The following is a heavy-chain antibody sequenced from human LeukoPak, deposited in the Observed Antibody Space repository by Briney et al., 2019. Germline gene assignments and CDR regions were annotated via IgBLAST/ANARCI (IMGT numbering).Heavy chain of an antibody. CDR3: AKGARYCSGGSCFDEYYFDY. CDR1: GFTFSNYA. V-gene: IGHV3-23*01. D-gene: IGHD2-15*01. CDR2: ISGSGGST. Sequence: GGSLRLSCAASGFTFSNYAMSWVRQAPGKWLEWVSGISGSGGSTYYADSVKGRFTISRDNSKNTLYLQMNSLRAEDTAVYFCAKGARYCSGGSCFDEYYFDYWGQGTLVTVSS. J-gene: IGHJ4*02.